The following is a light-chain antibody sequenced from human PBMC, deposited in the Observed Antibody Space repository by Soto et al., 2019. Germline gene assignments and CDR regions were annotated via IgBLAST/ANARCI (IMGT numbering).Light chain of an antibody. CDR1: ESVSTN. Sequence: IVMTQSPATLSVSPGERATLSCRASESVSTNFAWYQQKPGQAPRLLIYGASTMATGIPARFSGNGSGTEFTLTISSLQSEDFAVYYCQQYNNWALTFGGGTKVEIK. V-gene: IGKV3-15*01. J-gene: IGKJ4*01. CDR3: QQYNNWALT. CDR2: GAS.